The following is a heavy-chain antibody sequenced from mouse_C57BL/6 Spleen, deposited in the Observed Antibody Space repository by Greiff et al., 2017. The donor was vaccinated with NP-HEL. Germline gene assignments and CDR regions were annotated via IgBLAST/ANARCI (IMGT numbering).Heavy chain of an antibody. CDR1: GFTFSDYG. V-gene: IGHV5-17*01. CDR3: ARPYYGSMGRYFDY. D-gene: IGHD1-1*01. J-gene: IGHJ2*01. Sequence: EVKLVESGGGLVKPGGSLKLSCAASGFTFSDYGMHWVRQAPEKGLEWVAYISSGSSTIYYADTVKGRFTLSRDNAKNTLFLQMTSLRSEDTAMYYCARPYYGSMGRYFDYWGQGTTLTVSS. CDR2: ISSGSSTI.